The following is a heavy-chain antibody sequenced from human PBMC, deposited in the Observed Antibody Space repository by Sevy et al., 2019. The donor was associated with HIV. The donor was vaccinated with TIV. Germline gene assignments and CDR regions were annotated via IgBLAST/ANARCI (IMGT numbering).Heavy chain of an antibody. CDR1: GFTFSNYA. CDR3: ARVDEQRWLRLYYFDY. D-gene: IGHD5-12*01. V-gene: IGHV3-30*01. CDR2: ISYDGSNK. J-gene: IGHJ4*02. Sequence: GGCLRLSCAASGFTFSNYAMHWVRQAPGKGLEWVAVISYDGSNKYYADSVKGRFTISRDNSKNTLYLQMNSLRAEDTAVYYCARVDEQRWLRLYYFDYWGQGILVTVSS.